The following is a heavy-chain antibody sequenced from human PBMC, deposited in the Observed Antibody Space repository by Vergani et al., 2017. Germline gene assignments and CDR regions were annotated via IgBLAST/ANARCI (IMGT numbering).Heavy chain of an antibody. V-gene: IGHV1-69-2*01. CDR2: VDPEDGET. J-gene: IGHJ6*02. CDR3: ATPQTVTTGGMEV. D-gene: IGHD4-17*01. CDR1: GYTFTDHY. Sequence: EVQLVQSGAEVKKPGATLKISCKVSGYTFTDHYMHWVTQAPGKGLEWMGLVDPEDGETIYAEKFKGRVTIAADTSTDTDHLELSSLRSEDTAVYYCATPQTVTTGGMEVWGQGTTVIVSS.